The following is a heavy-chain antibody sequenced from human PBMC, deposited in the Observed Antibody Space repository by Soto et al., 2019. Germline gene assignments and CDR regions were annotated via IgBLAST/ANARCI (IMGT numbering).Heavy chain of an antibody. CDR3: ARVVDCSSTSCYTDYGMDV. CDR1: GYTFTSYY. CDR2: INPSGGST. J-gene: IGHJ6*02. V-gene: IGHV1-46*01. Sequence: ASVKVSCKASGYTFTSYYMHWVRQAPGQGLEWMGIINPSGGSTSYAQKFQGRVTMTRDTSTSTVYMELSSLRSEGTAVYYCARVVDCSSTSCYTDYGMDVWGQGTTVTVSS. D-gene: IGHD2-2*02.